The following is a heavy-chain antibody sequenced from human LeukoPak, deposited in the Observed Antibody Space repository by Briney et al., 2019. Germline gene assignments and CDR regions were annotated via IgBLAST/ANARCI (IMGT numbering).Heavy chain of an antibody. V-gene: IGHV3-9*01. Sequence: GGSLRLSCAASGFTFDDYAMHWVRHAPGKGLEWVSGISWNSGSIGYADSVKGRFTISRDNAKNSLYLQMNSLRAEDTALYYCAKASYGSGSYYSNLDFDYWGQGTLVTVSS. D-gene: IGHD3-10*01. CDR1: GFTFDDYA. J-gene: IGHJ4*02. CDR3: AKASYGSGSYYSNLDFDY. CDR2: ISWNSGSI.